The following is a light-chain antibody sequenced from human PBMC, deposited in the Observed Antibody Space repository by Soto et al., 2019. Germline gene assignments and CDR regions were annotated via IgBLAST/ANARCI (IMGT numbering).Light chain of an antibody. CDR3: TSYTSASTYV. J-gene: IGLJ1*01. Sequence: QSALTQPASVFGSPGQSIAIPCTGTSSYVGGHDSVSWYQQHPGKAPKLMIYNVSNRPPGVSNRFSGSKSGNTASLTISGLLAEDEADYFCTSYTSASTYVFGDGTKVTVL. CDR1: SSYVGGHDS. CDR2: NVS. V-gene: IGLV2-14*01.